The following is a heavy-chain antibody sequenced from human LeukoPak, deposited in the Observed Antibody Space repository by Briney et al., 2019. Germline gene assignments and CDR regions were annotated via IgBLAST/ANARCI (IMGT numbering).Heavy chain of an antibody. D-gene: IGHD3-10*01. V-gene: IGHV3-21*04. CDR1: GFTFSSYS. J-gene: IGHJ4*02. CDR2: ISSSGSYI. CDR3: AKAHVPTMIRGVVSSD. Sequence: GGSLRLSCAASGFTFSSYSMNWVRQAPGKGLEWVSSISSSGSYIYYADSVKGRFTISRDYSKDTLFLQMNSLRAEDTALYYCAKAHVPTMIRGVVSSDWGQGTLVTVSS.